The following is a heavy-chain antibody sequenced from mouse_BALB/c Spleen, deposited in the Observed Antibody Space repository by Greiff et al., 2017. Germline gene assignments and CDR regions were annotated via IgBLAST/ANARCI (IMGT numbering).Heavy chain of an antibody. CDR1: GFTFSSYA. CDR2: ISSGGSYT. D-gene: IGHD1-2*01. V-gene: IGHV5-9-4*01. CDR3: ARETTATAFAY. Sequence: EVMLVESGGGLVKPGGSLKLSCAASGFTFSSYAMSWVRQSPEKRLEWVAEISSGGSYTYYPDTVTGRFTISRDNAQNTLYLEMSSLRSEDTAMYYCARETTATAFAYWGQGTLVTVSA. J-gene: IGHJ3*01.